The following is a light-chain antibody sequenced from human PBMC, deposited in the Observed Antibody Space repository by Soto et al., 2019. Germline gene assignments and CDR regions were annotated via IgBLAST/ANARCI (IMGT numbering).Light chain of an antibody. V-gene: IGLV1-51*01. CDR2: DNN. J-gene: IGLJ1*01. CDR1: SSNIGNNY. CDR3: GTWDSSLGYV. Sequence: QSVLTQPPSVSAAPGQKVTISCSGSSSNIGNNYVSWYQQLPGTAPKLLIYDNNKRPSGIPDRFSGSKSGTSATLGITGLQTGDEADYYCGTWDSSLGYVFGTGTKATVL.